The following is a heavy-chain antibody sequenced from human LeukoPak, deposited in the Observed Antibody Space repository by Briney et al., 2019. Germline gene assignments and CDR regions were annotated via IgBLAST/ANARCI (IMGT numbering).Heavy chain of an antibody. Sequence: PSETLSLTCTVSGGSISSRNNYWGWIRQPPGKGLEWIGSMYYGETTYCNPPLKSRVTISADTSKNQFSLKLSSVTAADTAVYYCVSQRRYSSGRRYIDYWGQGTLVPVSS. CDR2: MYYGETT. CDR3: VSQRRYSSGRRYIDY. CDR1: GGSISSRNNY. V-gene: IGHV4-39*01. J-gene: IGHJ4*02. D-gene: IGHD6-19*01.